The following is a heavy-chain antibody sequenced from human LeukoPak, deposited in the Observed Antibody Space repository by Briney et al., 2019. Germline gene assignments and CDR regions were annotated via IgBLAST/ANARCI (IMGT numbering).Heavy chain of an antibody. J-gene: IGHJ4*02. CDR3: ARDRASYTDKAFDY. Sequence: GGPLTLSCAASGLTFCSYWMHWVRQAPGEGLVWVTRINSDGSTTNYAGSGKGRFTLSRDNAKNTLYLQMNRLRAEDRAVYYCARDRASYTDKAFDYWGQGSLVTVSS. D-gene: IGHD5-18*01. V-gene: IGHV3-74*01. CDR2: INSDGSTT. CDR1: GLTFCSYW.